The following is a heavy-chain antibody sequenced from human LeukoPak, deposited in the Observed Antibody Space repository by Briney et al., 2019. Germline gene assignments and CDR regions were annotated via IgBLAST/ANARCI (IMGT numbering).Heavy chain of an antibody. CDR1: GFTFSNYI. CDR2: ILENGSNQ. V-gene: IGHV3-30*04. D-gene: IGHD1-26*01. Sequence: PGGSLRLSCAASGFTFSNYIMHWVRQAPGKGLDWVAVILENGSNQYYADSVKGRFTISRDNSKNTLFLQMNSLRGEDTAMYYCARILDSAWGELGYWGQGTLVTVSS. CDR3: ARILDSAWGELGY. J-gene: IGHJ4*02.